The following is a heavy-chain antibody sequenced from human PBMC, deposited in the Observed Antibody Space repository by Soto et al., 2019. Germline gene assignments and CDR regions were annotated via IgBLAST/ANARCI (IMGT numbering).Heavy chain of an antibody. CDR1: GGSISSSSYY. D-gene: IGHD3-10*01. Sequence: SETLSLTCTVSGGSISSSSYYWGWIRQPPGKGLEWIGSIYYSGSTYYNPSLKSRVTISVDTSKNQFSLKLSSVTAADTAVYYCARLHFYGPMTYWFGGYYYYMYFWSQGTTVPVSS. J-gene: IGHJ6*03. CDR2: IYYSGST. V-gene: IGHV4-39*01. CDR3: ARLHFYGPMTYWFGGYYYYMYF.